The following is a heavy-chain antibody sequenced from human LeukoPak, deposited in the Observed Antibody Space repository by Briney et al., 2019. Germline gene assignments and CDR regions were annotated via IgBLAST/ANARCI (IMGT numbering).Heavy chain of an antibody. J-gene: IGHJ4*02. V-gene: IGHV4-39*01. D-gene: IGHD6-6*01. CDR2: INHSGST. CDR3: ARHWGPARPDY. Sequence: PSETLSLTCTVSGGSISSGGYYWSWIRQPPGKGLEWIGEINHSGSTNYNPSLKSRVTISVDTSKNQFSLKLSSVTAADTAVYYCARHWGPARPDYWGQGTLVTVSS. CDR1: GGSISSGGYY.